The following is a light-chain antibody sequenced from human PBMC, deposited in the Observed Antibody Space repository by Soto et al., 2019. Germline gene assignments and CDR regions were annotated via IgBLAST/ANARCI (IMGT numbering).Light chain of an antibody. Sequence: EIVLTQSPGTLSLSPGERVTLSCRASQSVSNNYLAWYQQKPGQAPRLLIYGASNRATGIPDRFSGSGSGTDFTLTISRLEPEDFAVYYCQQYRTSPPTWTFGQGTKVDI. CDR2: GAS. J-gene: IGKJ1*01. CDR1: QSVSNNY. V-gene: IGKV3-20*01. CDR3: QQYRTSPPTWT.